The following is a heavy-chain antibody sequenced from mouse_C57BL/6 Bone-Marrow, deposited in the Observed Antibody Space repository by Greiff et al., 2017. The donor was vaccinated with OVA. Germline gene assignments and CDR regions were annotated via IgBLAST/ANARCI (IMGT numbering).Heavy chain of an antibody. CDR1: GYTFTSYW. V-gene: IGHV1-72*01. Sequence: VQLQQSGAELVKPGASVKLSCKASGYTFTSYWMHWVKQRPGRGLEWIGRIDPNSGGTKYNEKFKSKATLTVDKPSSTAYMQLSSLTSEDSAVYYCARSTITTVVVDYFDYWGQGTTLTVSS. J-gene: IGHJ2*01. CDR3: ARSTITTVVVDYFDY. D-gene: IGHD1-1*01. CDR2: IDPNSGGT.